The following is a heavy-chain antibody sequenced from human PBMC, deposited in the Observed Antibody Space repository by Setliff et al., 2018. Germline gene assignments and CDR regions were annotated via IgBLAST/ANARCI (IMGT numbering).Heavy chain of an antibody. CDR1: GGSINSRSYY. V-gene: IGHV4-39*01. CDR2: ISYGGNT. D-gene: IGHD6-13*01. CDR3: ARRADYSRSWSYYFDC. J-gene: IGHJ4*02. Sequence: SETLSLTCNVSGGSINSRSYYWGWIRQPPGKGLEWIAMISYGGNTYYNPSLKRRVTISVDASNDQFSLNLNSVTAADTAVYFCARRADYSRSWSYYFDCWGQGTLVT.